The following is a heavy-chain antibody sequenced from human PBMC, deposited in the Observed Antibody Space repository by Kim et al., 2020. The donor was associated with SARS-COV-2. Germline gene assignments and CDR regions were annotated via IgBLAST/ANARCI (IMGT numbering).Heavy chain of an antibody. CDR1: GGSISSYY. D-gene: IGHD2-2*01. V-gene: IGHV4-59*01. CDR3: AGQYCSSTSCYAGWFDP. J-gene: IGHJ5*02. Sequence: SKTLSLTCTVSGGSISSYYWSWIRQPPGKGLEWIGYIYYSGSTNYNPSLKSRVTISVDTSKNQFSLRLSSVTAADTAVYYCAGQYCSSTSCYAGWFDPWGQGTLVTVSS. CDR2: IYYSGST.